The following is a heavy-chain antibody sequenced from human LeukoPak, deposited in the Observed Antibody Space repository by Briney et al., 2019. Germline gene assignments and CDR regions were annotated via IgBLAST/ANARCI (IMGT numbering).Heavy chain of an antibody. CDR3: ARRYCSTCPTGHAFDL. Sequence: PGGSLRLSCAASGFSVNSHYMSWVRQAPGRGLEWVSALSSGYNTHYADSVNGRFTISRDNSKNTLYLQLNSLRAEDTAVYYCARRYCSTCPTGHAFDLWGQGTMVTVPS. J-gene: IGHJ3*01. CDR2: LSSGYNT. CDR1: GFSVNSHY. V-gene: IGHV3-53*01. D-gene: IGHD2-2*01.